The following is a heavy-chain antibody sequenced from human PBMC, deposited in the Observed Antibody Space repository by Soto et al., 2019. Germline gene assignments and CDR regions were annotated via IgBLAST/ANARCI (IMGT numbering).Heavy chain of an antibody. CDR3: ARGGYYDRSGYHLDY. CDR1: GFTFSDHY. CDR2: ISSSSTYT. D-gene: IGHD3-22*01. V-gene: IGHV3-11*05. J-gene: IGHJ4*02. Sequence: QVQLVESGGGLVKPGESLRLSCAASGFTFSDHYMSWVRQAPGKGLEFVSYISSSSTYTKYADSVKGRFTISRDNAKNSLYLQMTSLRADETAVYYCARGGYYDRSGYHLDYWGQGTLVTVSS.